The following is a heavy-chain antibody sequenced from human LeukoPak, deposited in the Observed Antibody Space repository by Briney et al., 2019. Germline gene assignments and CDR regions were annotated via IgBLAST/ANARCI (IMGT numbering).Heavy chain of an antibody. CDR1: GFTFSNYA. CDR2: ISGNGYTT. J-gene: IGHJ4*02. Sequence: GGSLRLSCAASGFTFSNYAVSWIRQAPGKGLEWLSSISGNGYTTYYADSVKGRFTVSRDNSKNTLFLQMNSLRAEDTAVYFCAKGVSSPLYYFDYWGQGALVTVSS. V-gene: IGHV3-23*01. CDR3: AKGVSSPLYYFDY. D-gene: IGHD6-13*01.